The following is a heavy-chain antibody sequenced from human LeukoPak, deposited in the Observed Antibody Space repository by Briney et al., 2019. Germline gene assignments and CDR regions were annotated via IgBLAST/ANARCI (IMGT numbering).Heavy chain of an antibody. CDR2: IXPXDSDT. CDR3: ARHRYFQL. V-gene: IGHV5-51*01. CDR1: GXXXXXXX. J-gene: IGHJ1*01. Sequence: GESLKISCKXXGXXXXXXXVXWXXXXXXXXLXWMGXIXPXDSDTXYSPXFXGQVTISVDKSINTAYLQWSSLKASDTAMYYCARHRYFQLWGQGTLVTVSS.